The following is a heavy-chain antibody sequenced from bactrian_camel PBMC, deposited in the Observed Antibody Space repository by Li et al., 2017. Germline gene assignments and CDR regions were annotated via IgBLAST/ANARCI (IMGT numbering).Heavy chain of an antibody. CDR1: GFLLNFYR. J-gene: IGHJ4*01. V-gene: IGHV3S30*01. CDR3: ANFGRGGSAY. D-gene: IGHD6*01. Sequence: VVSGGSLKLSCAMSGFLLNFYRTAWFRQTSGQEREGVAAIFSGGPYTYYADWVKGRFTMSQDADKNTLYLQMNNLKPEDTAMYYCANFGRGGSAYWGQGTQVTVS. CDR2: IFSGGPYT.